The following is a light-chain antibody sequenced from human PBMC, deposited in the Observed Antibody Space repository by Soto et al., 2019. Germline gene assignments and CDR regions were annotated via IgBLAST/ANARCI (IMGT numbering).Light chain of an antibody. CDR2: GAS. J-gene: IGKJ5*01. Sequence: EIVMTQSPATLSVSPGERATLSCRASQSVSSNLAWYHQKPGQAPRLLIYGASTRATGIPARFSGSGSGTEFTLIISRLQSEDFAVYYCQQYNNWPPITFGQGTRLEIK. V-gene: IGKV3-15*01. CDR1: QSVSSN. CDR3: QQYNNWPPIT.